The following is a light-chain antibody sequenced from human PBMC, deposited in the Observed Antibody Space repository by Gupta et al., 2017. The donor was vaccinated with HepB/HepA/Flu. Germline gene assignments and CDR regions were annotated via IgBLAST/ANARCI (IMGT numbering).Light chain of an antibody. CDR1: SSYVGSYNL. CDR2: EVS. J-gene: IGLJ2*01. CDR3: SSYAGSTTLV. V-gene: IGLV2-23*02. Sequence: QSALTQPASVSGSPGQSITISCTGTSSYVGSYNLVSCYQQPPGNAPKLMIYEVSKRPSVVSNRFSASKSGTTASPTISVHQAEDEAYYYASSYAGSTTLVFGGGTKLTVL.